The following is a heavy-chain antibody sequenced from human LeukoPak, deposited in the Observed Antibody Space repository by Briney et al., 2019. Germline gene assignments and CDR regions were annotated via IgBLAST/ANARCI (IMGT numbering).Heavy chain of an antibody. D-gene: IGHD3/OR15-3a*01. CDR1: GFSFSTHT. Sequence: PGGPLRLSCAASGFSFSTHTMNWVRRAPGKGLEWVSSISASSSDIYYADSVKGRFTISGDNAKNSVYLQMDSLRADDTAVFYCASNFWTRRNIDYWGQGTLVTVSS. V-gene: IGHV3-21*01. CDR2: ISASSSDI. J-gene: IGHJ4*02. CDR3: ASNFWTRRNIDY.